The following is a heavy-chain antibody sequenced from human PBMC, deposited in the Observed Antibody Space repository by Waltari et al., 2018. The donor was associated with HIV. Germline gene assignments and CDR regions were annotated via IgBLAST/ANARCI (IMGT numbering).Heavy chain of an antibody. CDR1: GFTFSKSA. D-gene: IGHD2-15*01. J-gene: IGHJ4*02. CDR2: ISHSGVNT. Sequence: EVQLLESGGALVQPGGSLRLSCAASGFTFSKSAMSWVRQGPGKGLEWVSSISHSGVNTYYADSVKGRVTISRDNAMNTMFLQINSLRAEDTAVYYCAKDREGEVVLYSVDYWGQGTLVTVSS. V-gene: IGHV3-23*01. CDR3: AKDREGEVVLYSVDY.